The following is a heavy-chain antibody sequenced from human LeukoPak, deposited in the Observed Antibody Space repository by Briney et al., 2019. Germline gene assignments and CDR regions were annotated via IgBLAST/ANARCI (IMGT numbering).Heavy chain of an antibody. CDR1: GFTFSSFG. CDR2: INYHGGNT. D-gene: IGHD1-1*01. CDR3: ARRYSTRNFFDS. Sequence: GGSLRLSCAASGFTFSSFGMSWVRQAPGKGLEWVSAINYHGGNTYYADSVKGRFTISRDNSNNTLHLQINSLRAEDTALYFCARRYSTRNFFDSWGQGTLVTVSS. J-gene: IGHJ4*02. V-gene: IGHV3-23*01.